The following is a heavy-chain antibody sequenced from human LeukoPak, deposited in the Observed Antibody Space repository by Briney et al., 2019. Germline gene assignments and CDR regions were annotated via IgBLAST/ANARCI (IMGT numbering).Heavy chain of an antibody. CDR2: ITHSGSS. D-gene: IGHD2-21*02. CDR1: GGSFRGFY. Sequence: SETLSLTCAVSGGSFRGFYWSWIRQSPDKGLEWIGEITHSGSSSYNPSLRSRLTISVDMSKNQFSLKLKSMTAADTAIYYCARSHCGGDCYSSRWQVFCGYYYYYMDVWAKGTTVTVSS. J-gene: IGHJ6*03. V-gene: IGHV4-34*01. CDR3: ARSHCGGDCYSSRWQVFCGYYYYYMDV.